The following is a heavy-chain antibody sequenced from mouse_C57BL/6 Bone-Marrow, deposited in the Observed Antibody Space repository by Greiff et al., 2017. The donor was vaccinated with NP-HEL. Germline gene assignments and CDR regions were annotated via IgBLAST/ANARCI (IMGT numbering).Heavy chain of an antibody. Sequence: VQLQQSGAELVKPGASVKISCKASGYAFSSYWMNWVKQRPGQGLEWIGQIYPGDGDTNYNGKFKGKATLTADKSSSTAYMQLSSLTSEDSAVYFCAREIYYSNLPWFAYWGQGTLVTVSA. D-gene: IGHD2-5*01. CDR1: GYAFSSYW. CDR2: IYPGDGDT. J-gene: IGHJ3*01. CDR3: AREIYYSNLPWFAY. V-gene: IGHV1-80*01.